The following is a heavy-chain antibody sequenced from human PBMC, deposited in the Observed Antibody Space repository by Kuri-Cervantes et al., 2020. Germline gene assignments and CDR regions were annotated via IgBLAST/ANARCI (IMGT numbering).Heavy chain of an antibody. Sequence: SETLSLTCAVYGGSFSGYYWSWIRQPPGKGLEWSGEINRGGSTNYNPSLKSRVTISVDTSKNQFSLKLSSVTAADTAVYYCARPYFYGSGSLDAFDIWGQGTMVTVSS. V-gene: IGHV4-34*01. CDR2: INRGGST. CDR3: ARPYFYGSGSLDAFDI. CDR1: GGSFSGYY. J-gene: IGHJ3*02. D-gene: IGHD3-10*01.